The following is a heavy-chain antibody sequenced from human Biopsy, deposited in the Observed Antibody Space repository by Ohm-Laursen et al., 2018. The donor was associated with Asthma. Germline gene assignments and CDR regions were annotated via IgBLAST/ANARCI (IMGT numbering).Heavy chain of an antibody. V-gene: IGHV1-69*01. D-gene: IGHD2-2*01. CDR2: INSVFGTT. CDR1: GGTFNTYV. Sequence: SSVKVSCKFLGGTFNTYVIGWVRQAPGQGLEWMGGINSVFGTTTYPQKFQDRVTITADDPTSTVYMELSSLRSEDTAVYYCARKAGSCISRTCYSLDFWGQGTLVTVSS. J-gene: IGHJ4*02. CDR3: ARKAGSCISRTCYSLDF.